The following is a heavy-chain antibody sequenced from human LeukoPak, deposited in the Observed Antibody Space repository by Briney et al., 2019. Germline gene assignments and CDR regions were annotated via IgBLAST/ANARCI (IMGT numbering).Heavy chain of an antibody. V-gene: IGHV3-48*03. CDR3: ARAWGIDFESRGIDY. CDR2: ISSSGSTI. D-gene: IGHD3-3*01. Sequence: RGSLRVSCAASGFSFSSSEVNWVRQAPGKGLEWVSYISSSGSTIYYADSVKGRFTISRDNAKNSLYLQMNSLRAEDTAVYYCARAWGIDFESRGIDYWGQGTLVTVSS. J-gene: IGHJ4*02. CDR1: GFSFSSSE.